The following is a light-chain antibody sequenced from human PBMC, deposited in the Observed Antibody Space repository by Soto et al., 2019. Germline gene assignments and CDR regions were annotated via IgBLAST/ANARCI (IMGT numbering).Light chain of an antibody. V-gene: IGKV1-12*01. J-gene: IGKJ1*01. CDR3: QQGKSFPRT. Sequence: EIQMTQSPSSVSASVGDRVTITCRASQGISSWLAWYQQKPGRAPKLLIFAASRLQTGVPSRFSGSGSGTDFTLTISSLQAEDFATYFCQQGKSFPRTFGQGTKVDIK. CDR2: AAS. CDR1: QGISSW.